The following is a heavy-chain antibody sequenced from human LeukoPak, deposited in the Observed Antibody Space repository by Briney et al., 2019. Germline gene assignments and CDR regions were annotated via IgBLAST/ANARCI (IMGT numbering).Heavy chain of an antibody. J-gene: IGHJ4*02. Sequence: PSETLSLTCSVYGGSFSGYYWSWIRQPPGKGLEWIGEINHSGSTNYNPSLKSRVTISVDTSKNQFSLKLSSVTAADTAVYYCARPIRHCSSTSCYVSPFDYWGQGTLVTVSS. CDR1: GGSFSGYY. CDR3: ARPIRHCSSTSCYVSPFDY. CDR2: INHSGST. D-gene: IGHD2-2*01. V-gene: IGHV4-34*01.